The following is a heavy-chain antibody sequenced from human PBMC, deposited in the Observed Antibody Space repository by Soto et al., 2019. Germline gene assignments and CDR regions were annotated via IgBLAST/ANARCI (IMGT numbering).Heavy chain of an antibody. CDR3: ARGLYSSGHYFDY. CDR2: IFHSGNT. Sequence: LSPTCAVSGGSISDSSSSWSWIRQPPGRGLEWIGYIFHSGNTYYNPSLKSRVTISVDRARNQFSLKLSSETAADTAVYYCARGLYSSGHYFDYWGQGILVTVSS. V-gene: IGHV4-30-2*01. CDR1: GGSISDSSSS. J-gene: IGHJ4*02. D-gene: IGHD3-10*01.